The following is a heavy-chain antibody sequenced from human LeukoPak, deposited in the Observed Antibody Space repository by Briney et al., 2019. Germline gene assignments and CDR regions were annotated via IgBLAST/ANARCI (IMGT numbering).Heavy chain of an antibody. Sequence: ASVKVSCKASGYTFTSYGISWVRQAPGQGLEWMGWISAYNGNTNYAQKLQGRVTMTTDTSTSTAYMELRSLRSDDTAVYYCARVYSSSWYGIFDYWGQGTLVTVSS. CDR3: ARVYSSSWYGIFDY. J-gene: IGHJ4*02. CDR2: ISAYNGNT. V-gene: IGHV1-18*01. CDR1: GYTFTSYG. D-gene: IGHD6-13*01.